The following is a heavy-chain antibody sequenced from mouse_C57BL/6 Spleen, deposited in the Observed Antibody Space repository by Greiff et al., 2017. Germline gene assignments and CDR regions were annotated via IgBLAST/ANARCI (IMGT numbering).Heavy chain of an antibody. CDR1: GYTFTSYW. V-gene: IGHV1-50*01. J-gene: IGHJ4*01. D-gene: IGHD2-1*01. CDR2: IDPSDSYT. Sequence: VKLQQPGAELVKPGASVKLSCKASGYTFTSYWMQWVKQRPGQGLEWIGEIDPSDSYTNYNQKFKGKATLTVDTSSSTAYMQLSSLTSKDSSVYYCARPYGNYYAMDYWGQGTSVTVSS. CDR3: ARPYGNYYAMDY.